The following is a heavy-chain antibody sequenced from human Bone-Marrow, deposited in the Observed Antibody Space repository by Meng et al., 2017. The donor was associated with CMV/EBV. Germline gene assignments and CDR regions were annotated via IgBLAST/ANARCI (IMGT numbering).Heavy chain of an antibody. CDR2: TRNKANSYTT. Sequence: GESLKIYCAASGFTFSDHYMDWVRQAPGKGLEWVGRTRNKANSYTTEYAASVKGRFTISRDDSKNSLYLQMNSLKTEDTAVYYCTTGKNYYYYGMDVWGQGTTVTVSS. J-gene: IGHJ6*02. CDR1: GFTFSDHY. D-gene: IGHD1-1*01. V-gene: IGHV3-72*01. CDR3: TTGKNYYYYGMDV.